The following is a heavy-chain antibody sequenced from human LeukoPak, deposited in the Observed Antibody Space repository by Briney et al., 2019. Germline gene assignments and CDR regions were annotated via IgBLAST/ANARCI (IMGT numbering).Heavy chain of an antibody. Sequence: SETLSLTCTVSGGSISNYWWSWIRQPPGKGLEWIGSIYHSGSTYYNPSLKSRVTISVDTSKNQFSLKLSSVTAADTAVYYCARDLRGTSCFDYWGQGTLVTVSS. D-gene: IGHD2-2*01. V-gene: IGHV4-38-2*02. CDR2: IYHSGST. J-gene: IGHJ4*02. CDR3: ARDLRGTSCFDY. CDR1: GGSISNYW.